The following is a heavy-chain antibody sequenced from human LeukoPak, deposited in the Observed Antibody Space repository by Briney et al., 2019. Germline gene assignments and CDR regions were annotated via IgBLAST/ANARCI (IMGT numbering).Heavy chain of an antibody. CDR3: ARGPSIAARYDAFDI. J-gene: IGHJ3*02. V-gene: IGHV3-48*03. CDR2: ISSSGNTI. D-gene: IGHD6-6*01. CDR1: EFTFTSYE. Sequence: GGSLRLSCAASEFTFTSYELNWVRQAPGKGLEWVSYISSSGNTISYADSVKGRFTISRDNAKNSLYLQVISLRAEDTAVYYCARGPSIAARYDAFDIWGQGTMVTVSA.